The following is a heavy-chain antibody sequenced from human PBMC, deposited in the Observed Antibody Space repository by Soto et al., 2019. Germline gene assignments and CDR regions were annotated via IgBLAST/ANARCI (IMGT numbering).Heavy chain of an antibody. D-gene: IGHD3-10*01. CDR1: GFTFSSYA. V-gene: IGHV3-23*01. J-gene: IGHJ6*02. Sequence: GGSLRLSCAASGFTFSSYAMSCVRQAPGKGLEWVSGISSSGGSTYYADSVKGRFTISRDNSKNTLFLRMNRPRVEDTAVYYCMRPAPRGRHYFYFGMDVWGQGTTVTVSS. CDR2: ISSSGGST. CDR3: MRPAPRGRHYFYFGMDV.